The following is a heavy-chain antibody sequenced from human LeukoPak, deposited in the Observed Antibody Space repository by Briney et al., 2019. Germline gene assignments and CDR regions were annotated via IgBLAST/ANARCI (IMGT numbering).Heavy chain of an antibody. CDR1: NDSISSYC. V-gene: IGHV4-4*08. J-gene: IGHJ5*02. D-gene: IGHD4-23*01. CDR2: MCPSGRT. Sequence: PSETLSLTCTVSNDSISSYCCSWVRQPPGKGLEWIGFMCPSGRTDYNPSLKSRVTMSIDTSKSQLSMELRFLTAADTAVYYCATSYDGKTAPYDLWGHGTLVTVSS. CDR3: ATSYDGKTAPYDL.